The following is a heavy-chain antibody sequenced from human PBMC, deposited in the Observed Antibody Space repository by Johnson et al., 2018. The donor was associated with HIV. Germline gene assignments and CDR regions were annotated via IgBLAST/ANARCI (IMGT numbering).Heavy chain of an antibody. CDR2: ISSSGSAI. V-gene: IGHV3-11*04. J-gene: IGHJ3*02. CDR3: AREMAWEDAFDI. D-gene: IGHD5-24*01. CDR1: GFTFDDYG. Sequence: QVQLVESGGGVVQPGRSLRLSCAASGFTFDDYGMSWVRQAPGKGLEWVSYISSSGSAIYYAGSVKGRFTISRDNAKNSLFLQMNSLRAEDTAVYYCAREMAWEDAFDIWGQGTMVTVSS.